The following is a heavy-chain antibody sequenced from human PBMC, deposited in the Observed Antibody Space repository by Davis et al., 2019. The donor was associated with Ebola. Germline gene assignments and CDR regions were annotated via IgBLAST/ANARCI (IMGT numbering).Heavy chain of an antibody. CDR1: GFTFSSYA. D-gene: IGHD4-17*01. CDR3: AKLATVTTRARGSFDY. Sequence: GGSLRLSCAASGFTFSSYAMSWVRQAPGKGLEWVSAISCSGGSTYYADSVKGRFTISRDNSKNTLYLQMNSLRAEDTAVYYCAKLATVTTRARGSFDYWGQGTLVTVSS. CDR2: ISCSGGST. V-gene: IGHV3-23*01. J-gene: IGHJ4*02.